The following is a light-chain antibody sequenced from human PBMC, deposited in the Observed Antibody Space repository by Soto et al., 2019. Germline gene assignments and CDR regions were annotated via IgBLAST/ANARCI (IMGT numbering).Light chain of an antibody. CDR2: LGS. CDR3: MQALQTPT. Sequence: DIVMTQSPLSLPVTPGEPASISCRSVRSLLHSNGYNYLDWYLQKPGQSPQLLIYLGSNRASGVPDRFSGSGSGTDFTLKISRVEAEDVGVYYCMQALQTPTFGGGTKVDI. CDR1: RSLLHSNGYNY. V-gene: IGKV2-28*01. J-gene: IGKJ4*01.